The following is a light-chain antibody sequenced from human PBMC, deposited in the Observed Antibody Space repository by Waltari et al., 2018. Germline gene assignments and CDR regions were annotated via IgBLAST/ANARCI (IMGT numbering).Light chain of an antibody. CDR2: YAS. Sequence: DIQMTQSPSSLSASVGDRVSISCRASQEISIFLNWYQQKPVKAPKLLVSYASTLQRGVPARFSGTGSGTDFTLVISSLQPEDFATYFCQQSYTSLLTFGGGTRVDIK. CDR3: QQSYTSLLT. CDR1: QEISIF. J-gene: IGKJ4*01. V-gene: IGKV1-39*01.